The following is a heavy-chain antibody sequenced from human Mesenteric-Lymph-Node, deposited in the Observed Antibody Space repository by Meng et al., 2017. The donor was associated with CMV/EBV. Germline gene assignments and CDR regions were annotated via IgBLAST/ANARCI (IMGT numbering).Heavy chain of an antibody. J-gene: IGHJ5*02. V-gene: IGHV3-30*03. CDR1: FCCSRYG. D-gene: IGHD3-10*01. Sequence: FCCSRYGTEWIQQAADEGLEWVAVISNDRSKKDYVASEEGRLNVSRNNSKNTLSMKMNSLRVDDTAVYYCERRLAMIREGYNWLDPWGQGTLVTVSS. CDR2: ISNDRSKK. CDR3: ERRLAMIREGYNWLDP.